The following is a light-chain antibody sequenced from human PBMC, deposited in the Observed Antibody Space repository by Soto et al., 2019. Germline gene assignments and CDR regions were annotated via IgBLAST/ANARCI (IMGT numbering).Light chain of an antibody. CDR1: QSGTRGS. V-gene: IGKV3-20*01. CDR2: GVF. CDR3: LHYGDSWT. J-gene: IGKJ1*01. Sequence: EIVLTQSPGPLSLSPGERAALSCRASQSGTRGSLAWYQQKPGQAPRLLIYGVFSSATGIPDRFSGSGSGTDLTLTSGRLEPEECAVYYCLHYGDSWTIGQGTKVEIK.